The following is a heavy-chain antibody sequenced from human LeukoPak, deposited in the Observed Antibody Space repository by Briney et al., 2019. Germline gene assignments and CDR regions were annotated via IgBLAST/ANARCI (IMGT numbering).Heavy chain of an antibody. CDR3: ARGRPGSGWSFDY. CDR1: GYTFTTYY. CDR2: INPSGGTT. J-gene: IGHJ4*02. Sequence: ASVTVSCKTSGYTFTTYYMHWVRQAQGQGQEWMGIINPSGGTTNYAQKFQGRVTITRDTDTTKLYMEQSRKRSEDTAVYYCARGRPGSGWSFDYWGQGTLVTVSS. V-gene: IGHV1-46*01. D-gene: IGHD6-19*01.